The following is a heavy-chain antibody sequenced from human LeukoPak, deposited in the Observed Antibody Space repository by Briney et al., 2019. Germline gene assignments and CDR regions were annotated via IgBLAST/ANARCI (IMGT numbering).Heavy chain of an antibody. J-gene: IGHJ6*03. CDR2: IYYSGST. D-gene: IGHD3-22*01. CDR3: ARVSGSYYYDSSGYSNYYYMDV. CDR1: GGSISSHY. V-gene: IGHV4-59*11. Sequence: SETLSLTCTVSGGSISSHYWSWIRQPPGKGPEWIGYIYYSGSTNYNPSLKSRVTISVDTSKNQFSLKLSSVTAADTAVYYCARVSGSYYYDSSGYSNYYYMDVWGKGTTVTVSS.